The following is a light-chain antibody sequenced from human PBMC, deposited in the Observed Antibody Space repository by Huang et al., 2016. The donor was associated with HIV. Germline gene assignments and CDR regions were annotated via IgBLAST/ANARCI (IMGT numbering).Light chain of an antibody. Sequence: IVMTQSPATLSVSPGERATLSCRASQSISINLAWYQQKPGQAPRLLSYGASTRATGITARFSGSGSGTEFTLTISSLQSEDFAVYYCQQYNNRYTFGQGTKLEIK. J-gene: IGKJ2*01. CDR3: QQYNNRYT. CDR2: GAS. CDR1: QSISIN. V-gene: IGKV3-15*01.